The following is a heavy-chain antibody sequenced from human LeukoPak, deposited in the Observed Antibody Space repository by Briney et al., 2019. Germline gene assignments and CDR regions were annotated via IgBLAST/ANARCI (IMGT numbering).Heavy chain of an antibody. CDR3: ARDGGRIAMYYFDS. J-gene: IGHJ4*02. CDR1: GLTYSSYT. Sequence: GGSLRLFHAASGLTYSSYTMHWVRQAPGRGLEWVSSISSRRSYKYYADSVKGRFTISRDNAQNSLHLQMNSLRAEDTAVYYCARDGGRIAMYYFDSWGQGTLVTVSS. CDR2: ISSRRSYK. D-gene: IGHD3-16*01. V-gene: IGHV3-21*01.